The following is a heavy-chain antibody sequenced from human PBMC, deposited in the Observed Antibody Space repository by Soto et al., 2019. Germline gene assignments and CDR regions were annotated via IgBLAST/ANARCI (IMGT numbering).Heavy chain of an antibody. CDR1: GYSFSIYC. J-gene: IGHJ6*02. Sequence: GESLKIAGKGSGYSFSIYCIGWVLQMPGKGLEWMGVINPRDSDTRYSSSFQGQVTISADKSISTAYLQWSSLKASDTAMYYCARRGYYYGMDVWGQGTTVTVSS. CDR3: ARRGYYYGMDV. V-gene: IGHV5-51*01. CDR2: INPRDSDT.